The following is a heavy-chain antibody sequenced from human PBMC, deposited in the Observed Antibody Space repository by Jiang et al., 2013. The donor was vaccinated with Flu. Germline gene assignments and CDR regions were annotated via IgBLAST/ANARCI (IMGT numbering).Heavy chain of an antibody. Sequence: PGGSLRLSCAASGFTFSSYAMSWVRQAPGKGLEWVSAISGSGGSTYYADSVKGRFTISRDNSKNTLYLQMNSLRAEDTAVYYCAKSPRSDIVVEGFNWFDPWGQGTLVTVSS. J-gene: IGHJ5*02. CDR2: ISGSGGST. CDR3: AKSPRSDIVVEGFNWFDP. CDR1: GFTFSSYA. V-gene: IGHV3-23*01. D-gene: IGHD2-2*01.